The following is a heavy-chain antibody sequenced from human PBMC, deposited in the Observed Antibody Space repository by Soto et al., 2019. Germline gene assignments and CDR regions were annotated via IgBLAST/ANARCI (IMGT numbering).Heavy chain of an antibody. Sequence: SETLSLTCTVSGGAISRYYWSWLRQPPGKGLEWIGYIYYSGSTNYNPSLKSRVTISVDTSKNQFSLKLSSVTAADTAVYYCARRYSSGFDYWGQGTLVTVSS. J-gene: IGHJ4*02. CDR1: GGAISRYY. D-gene: IGHD6-19*01. CDR2: IYYSGST. V-gene: IGHV4-59*01. CDR3: ARRYSSGFDY.